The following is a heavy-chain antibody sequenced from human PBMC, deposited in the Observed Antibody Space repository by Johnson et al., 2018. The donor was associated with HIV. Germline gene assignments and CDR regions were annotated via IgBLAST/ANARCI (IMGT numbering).Heavy chain of an antibody. CDR3: AREYSSLSQGAFDI. CDR1: GFTFSGSA. D-gene: IGHD6-6*01. CDR2: IKKGGSEK. Sequence: VQLVESGGGVVQPGRSLRLSCAASGFTFSGSAMHWVRQASGKGLEWVANIKKGGSEKYYVDSVKGRFTISRDNSKNTLYLQMNSLRAEDTAVYYCAREYSSLSQGAFDIWGQGTMVTVSS. V-gene: IGHV3-7*04. J-gene: IGHJ3*02.